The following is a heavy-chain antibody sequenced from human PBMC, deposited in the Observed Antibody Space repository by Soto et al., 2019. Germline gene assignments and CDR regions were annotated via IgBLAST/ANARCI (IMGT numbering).Heavy chain of an antibody. D-gene: IGHD3-22*01. CDR3: ARDQLYYNDISGRPLNAFDV. CDR1: GFTFTSYS. V-gene: IGHV3-48*01. J-gene: IGHJ3*01. CDR2: IGIGSSTK. Sequence: GGSLRLSCAASGFTFTSYSMNWVRQAPGKGLEWVSYIGIGSSTKYYADSVKGRFTISRDNAKNSLYLQMNSLRAEDTAVYYCARDQLYYNDISGRPLNAFDVWGQGTMVTVSS.